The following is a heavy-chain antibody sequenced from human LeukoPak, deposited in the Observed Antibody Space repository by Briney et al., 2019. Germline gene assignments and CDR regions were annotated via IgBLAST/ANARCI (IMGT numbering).Heavy chain of an antibody. CDR1: GGSVSSGSYY. V-gene: IGHV4-61*01. Sequence: PSETLSLTCTVSGGSVSSGSYYWSWIRQPPGKGLEWIGYIYYSGSTNYNPSLKSRVTISVDTSKNQFSLKLSSVTAADTAVYYCLSYYDILTGYFQWGQGTLVTVSS. CDR2: IYYSGST. CDR3: LSYYDILTGYFQ. D-gene: IGHD3-9*01. J-gene: IGHJ4*02.